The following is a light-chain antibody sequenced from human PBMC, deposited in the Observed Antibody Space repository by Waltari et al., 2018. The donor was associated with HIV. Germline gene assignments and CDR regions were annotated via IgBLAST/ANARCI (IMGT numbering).Light chain of an antibody. CDR2: DTN. CDR3: LLYVGTGIWV. V-gene: IGLV8-61*01. Sequence: QTVVTQEPSFSVSPGGTVTLTCGLSSGSVSSRYYPSWYQKTPGLPPRLLTYDTNTGSSGVPDRFSGSILGNKAALTITGAQSDDESDYYCLLYVGTGIWVFGGGTKVTVL. CDR1: SGSVSSRYY. J-gene: IGLJ3*02.